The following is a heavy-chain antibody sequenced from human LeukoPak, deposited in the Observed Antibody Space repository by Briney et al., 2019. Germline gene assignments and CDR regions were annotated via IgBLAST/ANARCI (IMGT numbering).Heavy chain of an antibody. J-gene: IGHJ4*02. CDR1: GFTFSNYA. Sequence: PGGSLRLSCAASGFTFSNYAMHWVRQAPGKGLEWVALISYDGSNNFYADSVKGRFTLSRDISKNTLYLQMNSLSGEDTAVYYCARVRVEISSWYHPLDFWGQGTLVTVSS. V-gene: IGHV3-30-3*01. CDR2: ISYDGSNN. D-gene: IGHD6-13*01. CDR3: ARVRVEISSWYHPLDF.